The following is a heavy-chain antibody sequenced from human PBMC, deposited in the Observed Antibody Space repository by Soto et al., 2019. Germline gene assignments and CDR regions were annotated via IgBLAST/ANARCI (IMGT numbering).Heavy chain of an antibody. CDR3: ARDYDGFDY. CDR1: SVSITSSDW. Sequence: SETLSLTCDVSSVSITSSDWWTWVRQPPGKGLEWLGKISHSGTVNYNATLRSRVTISVDKPKNQLSLKLMSVTAADTAVYYCARDYDGFDYWGPGILVTVSS. J-gene: IGHJ4*02. CDR2: ISHSGTV. V-gene: IGHV4-4*02. D-gene: IGHD3-16*01.